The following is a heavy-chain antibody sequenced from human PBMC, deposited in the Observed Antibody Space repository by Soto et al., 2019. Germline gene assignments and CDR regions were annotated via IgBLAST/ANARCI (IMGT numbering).Heavy chain of an antibody. CDR3: ATWMYGRGSNNWNARRYYFDY. Sequence: APVKVSCEVSGYTLTELSMYSGRQAPGKRAERVGGFDPEDGETIYAQKFQGRVTMTEDTSTDTAYMELSSLRSEDTAVYYCATWMYGRGSNNWNARRYYFDYWGQGTLVTVSS. J-gene: IGHJ4*02. CDR2: FDPEDGET. V-gene: IGHV1-24*01. CDR1: GYTLTELS. D-gene: IGHD1-20*01.